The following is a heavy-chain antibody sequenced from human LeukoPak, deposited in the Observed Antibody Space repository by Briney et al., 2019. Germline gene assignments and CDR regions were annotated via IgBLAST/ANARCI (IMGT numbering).Heavy chain of an antibody. CDR3: ARDDRYLLPSAYSSNALDV. CDR1: GYSFGNYG. V-gene: IGHV1-18*01. J-gene: IGHJ6*02. CDR2: ISAHNGNT. Sequence: GASVKVSCRAFGYSFGNYGIRWVRQAPGQGLEWLGWISAHNGNTNYAQKFRGRVTLTIDTSTSTAYMELRSLRSDDTAMYYCARDDRYLLPSAYSSNALDVWGQGTTVTVSS. D-gene: IGHD5-24*01.